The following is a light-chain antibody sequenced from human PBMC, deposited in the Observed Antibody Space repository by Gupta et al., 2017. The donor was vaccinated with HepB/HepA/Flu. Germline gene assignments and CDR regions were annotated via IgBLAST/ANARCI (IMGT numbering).Light chain of an antibody. CDR3: ASFTSSTTLDSV. CDR2: DVT. V-gene: IGLV2-14*03. CDR1: SSDIGGYNY. J-gene: IGLJ3*02. Sequence: QSALTQPASVSGSPGQSITISCTGSSSDIGGYNYVSWYQQHPGKAPKLIIYDVTTRPSGVSNRFSGSKSGNTDSLTISGLQAEDEADYDCASFTSSTTLDSVFGGGTKLSVL.